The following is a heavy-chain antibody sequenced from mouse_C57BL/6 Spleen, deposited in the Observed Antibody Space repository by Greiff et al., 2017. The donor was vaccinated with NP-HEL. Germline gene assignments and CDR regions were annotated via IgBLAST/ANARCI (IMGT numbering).Heavy chain of an antibody. V-gene: IGHV14-4*01. CDR2: IDPENGDT. D-gene: IGHD2-3*01. Sequence: VQLQQSGAELVRPGASVKLSCTASGFNIKADYRHWVKQRPEQGLEWIGWIDPENGDTEYASKFQGKATITADTSSNTAYLQLSSLTSEDTAVYYCTTDGSYAMDYWGQGTSVTVSS. CDR1: GFNIKADY. J-gene: IGHJ4*01. CDR3: TTDGSYAMDY.